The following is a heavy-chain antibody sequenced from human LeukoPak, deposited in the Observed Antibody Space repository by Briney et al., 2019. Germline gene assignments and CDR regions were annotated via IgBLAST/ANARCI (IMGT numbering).Heavy chain of an antibody. CDR2: FDPEDGET. Sequence: ASVKVSCKVSGYTLTELSMHWVRQAPGKGLEWMGGFDPEDGETIYAQKFQGRVTITEDTSTDTAYMELSSLRSEDTAVYYCATANALLENPFDYWGQGTLVTVSS. CDR1: GYTLTELS. V-gene: IGHV1-24*01. D-gene: IGHD1-1*01. CDR3: ATANALLENPFDY. J-gene: IGHJ4*02.